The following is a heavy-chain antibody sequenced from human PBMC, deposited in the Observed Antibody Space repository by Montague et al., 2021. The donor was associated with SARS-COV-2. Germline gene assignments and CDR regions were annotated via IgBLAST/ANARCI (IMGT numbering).Heavy chain of an antibody. CDR1: GFSFSQYG. V-gene: IGHV3-33*01. CDR2: IWYDGSNK. Sequence: SLRLSCAASGFSFSQYGMHWVRQAPGKGLEWVAFIWYDGSNKDYAASVKGRFTISRDNSKNTLFLRMNSLRADDTGFYYCAGAPSDIGGAYWGQGSLVTVSS. CDR3: AGAPSDIGGAY. D-gene: IGHD2-15*01. J-gene: IGHJ4*02.